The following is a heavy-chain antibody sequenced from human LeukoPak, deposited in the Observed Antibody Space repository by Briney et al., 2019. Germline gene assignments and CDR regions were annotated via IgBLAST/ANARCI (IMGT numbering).Heavy chain of an antibody. CDR3: ARLFDY. V-gene: IGHV4-39*01. Sequence: SDPQSLTCTVSVRSIGSRSSYWGSIRQPPGKGREWIGSIYYSGSTYYNPSLKSRVTISVDTSKTQCSLELSSVTAADTAVYYCARLFDYWGQGTLVTVSS. CDR1: VRSIGSRSSY. CDR2: IYYSGST. J-gene: IGHJ4*02.